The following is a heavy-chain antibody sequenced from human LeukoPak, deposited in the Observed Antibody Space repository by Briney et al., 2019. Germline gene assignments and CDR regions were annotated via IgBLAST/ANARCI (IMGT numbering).Heavy chain of an antibody. CDR2: ISSSGSTI. D-gene: IGHD3-10*02. CDR1: GFTFSSYE. J-gene: IGHJ6*04. V-gene: IGHV3-48*03. CDR3: AELGITMIGGV. Sequence: RGSLRLSCAASGFTFSSYEMNWVRQAPGRGLEWVSYISSSGSTIYYADSVKGRFTISRDNAKNSLYLQMNSLRAEDTAVYYCAELGITMIGGVWGKGTTVTISS.